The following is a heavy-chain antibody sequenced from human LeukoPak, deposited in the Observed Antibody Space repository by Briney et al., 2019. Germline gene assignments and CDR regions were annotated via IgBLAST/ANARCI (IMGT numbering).Heavy chain of an antibody. D-gene: IGHD3-10*01. CDR3: ARDQYYYGSGSYGLDY. V-gene: IGHV4-38-2*02. Sequence: SETLSLTCTVSDYSISSGYYWGWIRQSPGKGLEWIGNIYHSGSTYYNPRLKSRVTISVDTSKNQFSLKLSSVTAADTAVYYCARDQYYYGSGSYGLDYWGQGTLVTVSS. CDR1: DYSISSGYY. CDR2: IYHSGST. J-gene: IGHJ4*02.